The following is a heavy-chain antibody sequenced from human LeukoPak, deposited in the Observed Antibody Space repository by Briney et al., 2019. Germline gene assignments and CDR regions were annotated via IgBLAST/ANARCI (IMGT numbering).Heavy chain of an antibody. CDR1: GFTFSSYS. Sequence: GGSLRLSCAASGFTFSSYSMNWVRQAPGKGLEWVSAISGSGGSTYYADSVKGRFTISRDNSKNTLYLQMNSLRAEDTAVYYCARAPYRNYYYYYYMDVWGKGTTVTVSS. D-gene: IGHD1-26*01. J-gene: IGHJ6*03. CDR2: ISGSGGST. V-gene: IGHV3-23*01. CDR3: ARAPYRNYYYYYYMDV.